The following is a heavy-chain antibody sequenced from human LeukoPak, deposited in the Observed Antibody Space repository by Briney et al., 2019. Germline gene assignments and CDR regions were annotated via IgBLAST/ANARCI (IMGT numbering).Heavy chain of an antibody. D-gene: IGHD3-3*01. J-gene: IGHJ4*02. CDR3: ARDYDFWSGYYPYYFDY. CDR1: GYTFTNYT. Sequence: ASVKVSCKASGYTFTNYTLNWVRQAPGQGLEWMGWINTNTGNPTYAQGFTGRFVFSLDTSVSTAYLQISSLKAEDTAVYYCARDYDFWSGYYPYYFDYWGQGTLVTVSS. V-gene: IGHV7-4-1*02. CDR2: INTNTGNP.